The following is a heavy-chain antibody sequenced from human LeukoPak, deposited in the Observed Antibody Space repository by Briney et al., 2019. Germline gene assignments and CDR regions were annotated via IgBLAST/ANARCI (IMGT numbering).Heavy chain of an antibody. Sequence: SETLSLTCTVSGGSISSGSYYWSWIRQPAGKGLEWIGRIYTSGSTNYNPSLKSRVTISVDTSKNQFSLKLSSVTAADTAMYYCARDYGYYYDSSDYYGDWFDPWGQGTLVTVSS. CDR2: IYTSGST. V-gene: IGHV4-61*02. D-gene: IGHD3-22*01. CDR1: GGSISSGSYY. J-gene: IGHJ5*02. CDR3: ARDYGYYYDSSDYYGDWFDP.